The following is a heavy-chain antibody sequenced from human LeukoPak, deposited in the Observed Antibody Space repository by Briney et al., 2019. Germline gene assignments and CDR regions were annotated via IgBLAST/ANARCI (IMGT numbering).Heavy chain of an antibody. CDR2: INPNSGDT. V-gene: IGHV1-2*02. J-gene: IGHJ4*02. D-gene: IGHD2-8*01. Sequence: ASVKVSCKAFGYTFTDCHMHWVRQAPGQGLEWMGWINPNSGDTNYAQKFQGRVTMTRDTTISTAYMELSRLRSDDTAVFYCATLMARLYYWGQGTLVTVSS. CDR3: ATLMARLYY. CDR1: GYTFTDCH.